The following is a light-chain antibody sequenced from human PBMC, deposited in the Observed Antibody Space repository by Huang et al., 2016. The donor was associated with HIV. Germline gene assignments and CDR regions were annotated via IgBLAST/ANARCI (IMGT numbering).Light chain of an antibody. CDR3: QQRTNWPALT. J-gene: IGKJ4*01. CDR1: QSVSSF. V-gene: IGKV3-11*01. Sequence: EIVLTQSPATLSLSPGERATLSCRTSQSVSSFLAWYQQKPGQAPRLLIYETSNRATGIPARFSVSGSGTDFTLTISSLEPEDFAVYYCQQRTNWPALTFGGGTKVETK. CDR2: ETS.